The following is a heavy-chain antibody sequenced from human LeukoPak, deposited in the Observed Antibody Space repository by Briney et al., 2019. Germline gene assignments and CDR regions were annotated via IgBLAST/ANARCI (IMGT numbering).Heavy chain of an antibody. CDR2: IYYSGST. D-gene: IGHD2-15*01. Sequence: PSQTLSLTCTVSGGSISSGDYYWSWIRQPPGKGLEWIGYIYYSGSTYYNPSLKSRVTISVDTSKNQFSLKLSSVTAADTAVYYCARELPGRTRPLLNDYWGQGTLVTVSS. V-gene: IGHV4-30-4*01. CDR3: ARELPGRTRPLLNDY. J-gene: IGHJ4*02. CDR1: GGSISSGDYY.